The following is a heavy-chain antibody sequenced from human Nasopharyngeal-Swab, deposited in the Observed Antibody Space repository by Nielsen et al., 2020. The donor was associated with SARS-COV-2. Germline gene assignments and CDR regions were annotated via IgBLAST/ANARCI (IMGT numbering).Heavy chain of an antibody. D-gene: IGHD2-15*01. Sequence: GESLKISCAASGFSVSGNTYMSWVRQAPGKGLEWVAVTSADESHKYYAAGSVKDRFTISRDNSRNTLYLQMNSLTSEDTALYYCAGESGPNGFDIWGQGAMITVSS. CDR2: TSADESHK. J-gene: IGHJ3*02. V-gene: IGHV3-30-3*01. CDR3: AGESGPNGFDI. CDR1: GFSVSGNT.